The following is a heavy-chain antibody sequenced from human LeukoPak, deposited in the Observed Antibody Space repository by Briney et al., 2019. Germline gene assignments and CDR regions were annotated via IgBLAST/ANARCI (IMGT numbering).Heavy chain of an antibody. CDR2: INHSGST. Sequence: SETLSLTRAVYGGSFSGYYWSWIRQPPGKGLEWIGEINHSGSTNYNPSLKSRVTISVDTSKNQFSLKLSSVTAADTAVYYCARARGVGYCSGGSCRNPLRYYFDYWGQGTLVTVSS. J-gene: IGHJ4*02. CDR1: GGSFSGYY. D-gene: IGHD2-15*01. V-gene: IGHV4-34*01. CDR3: ARARGVGYCSGGSCRNPLRYYFDY.